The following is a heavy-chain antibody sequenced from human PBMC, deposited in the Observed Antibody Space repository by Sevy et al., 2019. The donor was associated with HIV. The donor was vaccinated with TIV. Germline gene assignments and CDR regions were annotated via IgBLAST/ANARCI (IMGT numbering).Heavy chain of an antibody. CDR2: IKQDGSEK. CDR3: ARSGGSYEYGMDV. J-gene: IGHJ6*02. V-gene: IGHV3-7*01. Sequence: GESLKISCAASEFTFSSYWMSWVRQAPGKGLEWVANIKQDGSEKYYVDSVKGRFTISRDNAKNSLYLQMNSLRAEDTAVYYCARSGGSYEYGMDVWGQGTTVTVSS. CDR1: EFTFSSYW. D-gene: IGHD1-26*01.